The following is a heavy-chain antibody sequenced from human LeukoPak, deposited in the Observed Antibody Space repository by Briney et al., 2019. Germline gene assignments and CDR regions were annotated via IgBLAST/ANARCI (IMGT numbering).Heavy chain of an antibody. J-gene: IGHJ4*02. V-gene: IGHV4-34*01. Sequence: SETLSLTCAVYGGSFSGYYWSWIRQPPGKGLEWIGEINHSGSTNYNPSLKGRVTISVDTSKNQFSLKLSSVTAADTAVYYCARGLVSWGQGTLVTVSS. CDR2: INHSGST. D-gene: IGHD2-8*01. CDR3: ARGLVS. CDR1: GGSFSGYY.